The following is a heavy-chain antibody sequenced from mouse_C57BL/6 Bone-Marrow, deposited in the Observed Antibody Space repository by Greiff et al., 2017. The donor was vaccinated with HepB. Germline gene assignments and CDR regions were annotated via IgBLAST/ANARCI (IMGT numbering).Heavy chain of an antibody. Sequence: DVQLQESGPGLVKPSQSLSLTCSVTGYSITSGYYWNWIRQFPGNKLEWMGYISYDGSNNYNPSLKNRISITRDTSKNQFFLKLNSVTTEDTATYYCARGITTVVAEGFAYWGQGTLVTVSA. D-gene: IGHD1-1*01. CDR1: GYSITSGYY. CDR2: ISYDGSN. V-gene: IGHV3-6*01. J-gene: IGHJ3*01. CDR3: ARGITTVVAEGFAY.